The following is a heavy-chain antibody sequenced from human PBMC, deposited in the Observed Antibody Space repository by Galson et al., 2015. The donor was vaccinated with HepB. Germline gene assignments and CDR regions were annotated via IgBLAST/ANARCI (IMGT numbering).Heavy chain of an antibody. D-gene: IGHD3-22*01. Sequence: SCAASGFSFSGYVMTWVRQAPGKGLEWVSAISGSGGSTYYADSVKGRFTISRDNSKSTLYLQMSSLRAEDTAVYYCASPDSSGYYLGLDYWGQGTLVTVSS. CDR1: GFSFSGYV. J-gene: IGHJ4*02. V-gene: IGHV3-23*01. CDR2: ISGSGGST. CDR3: ASPDSSGYYLGLDY.